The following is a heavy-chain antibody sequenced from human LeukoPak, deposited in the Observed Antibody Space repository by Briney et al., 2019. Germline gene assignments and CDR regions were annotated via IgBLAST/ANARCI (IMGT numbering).Heavy chain of an antibody. V-gene: IGHV3-66*02. D-gene: IGHD6-19*01. CDR1: GFTVSSNY. Sequence: PGGALRLSCAASGFTVSSNYMSWVRQAPGKGLEWVSVIYSGGSTYYADSVKGRFTISRDNSKNTLYLQMNSLRAEDTAVYYCASGPGLAVAGTLCFDPWGQGTLVTVSS. J-gene: IGHJ5*02. CDR2: IYSGGST. CDR3: ASGPGLAVAGTLCFDP.